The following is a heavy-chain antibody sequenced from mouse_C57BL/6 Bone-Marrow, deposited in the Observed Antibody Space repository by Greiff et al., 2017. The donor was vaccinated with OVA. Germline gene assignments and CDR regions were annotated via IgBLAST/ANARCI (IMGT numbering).Heavy chain of an antibody. V-gene: IGHV1-42*01. D-gene: IGHD1-1*01. J-gene: IGHJ2*01. CDR3: ATAIYYYGRSLDY. CDR1: GYSFTGYY. CDR2: INPSTGGT. Sequence: EVQLQQSGPELVKPGASVKLSCKASGYSFTGYYMNWVKQSPEKSLEWIGEINPSTGGTTYNQKFKAKATFTVDKSSSTAYMQLKSLTAEYSADYYGATAIYYYGRSLDYWGQGTTLTVSS.